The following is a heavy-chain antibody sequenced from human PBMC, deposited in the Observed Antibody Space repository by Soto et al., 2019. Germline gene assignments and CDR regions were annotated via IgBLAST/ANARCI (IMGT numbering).Heavy chain of an antibody. D-gene: IGHD1-26*01. J-gene: IGHJ3*01. CDR3: ARGDRGAFDL. CDR1: GFTFSYYW. CDR2: IHSDGSST. V-gene: IGHV3-74*01. Sequence: VQLVESGGGLVQPGESLRLSCAASGFTFSYYWMHWVRQAPGKGLVWVSRIHSDGSSTTYADSVKGRFTISRDNARNTLYLQMNSLRAEDTAVYYCARGDRGAFDLWGQGTVGTVSS.